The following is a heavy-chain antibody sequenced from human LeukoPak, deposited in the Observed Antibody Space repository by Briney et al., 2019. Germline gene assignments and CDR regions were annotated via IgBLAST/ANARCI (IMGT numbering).Heavy chain of an antibody. CDR3: AKDANYYDSSGYSIPFDY. J-gene: IGHJ4*02. D-gene: IGHD3-22*01. CDR1: GFTFSRFA. V-gene: IGHV3-23*01. Sequence: QPGGSRRLSCSASGFTFSRFAMTWVRQLPGRGLEWVSSISGNGHQTYYADSVKGRFSVSRDNSKNILYLQMDSLRADDSALYYCAKDANYYDSSGYSIPFDYWGQGTLVTVSS. CDR2: ISGNGHQT.